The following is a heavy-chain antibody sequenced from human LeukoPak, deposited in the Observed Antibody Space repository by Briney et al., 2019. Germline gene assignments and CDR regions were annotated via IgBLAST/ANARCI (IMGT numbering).Heavy chain of an antibody. D-gene: IGHD6-13*01. CDR1: GGSISNNY. CDR2: MFYTGSI. Sequence: SETLSLTCSVSGGSISNNYWSWIRQPPGKGLEWIAYMFYTGSIIYNPSLKSRVTISVDTSKKHFSLRLSSVTAADTAVYYCARETGGSSRTEYWGQGTLVTVSS. CDR3: ARETGGSSRTEY. V-gene: IGHV4-59*12. J-gene: IGHJ4*02.